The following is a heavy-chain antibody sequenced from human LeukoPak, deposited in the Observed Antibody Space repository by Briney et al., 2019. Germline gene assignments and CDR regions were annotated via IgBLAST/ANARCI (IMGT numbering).Heavy chain of an antibody. V-gene: IGHV3-11*06. CDR2: ISSSSSYT. Sequence: RGSLRLSCAASGFTFSDYYMSWIRQAPGKGLEWVSYISSSSSYTNYADSVKGRFTISRDNAKNSLYLQMNSLRAEDTAVYYCARAEQQLVRFDYWGQGTLVTVSS. D-gene: IGHD6-13*01. CDR1: GFTFSDYY. CDR3: ARAEQQLVRFDY. J-gene: IGHJ4*02.